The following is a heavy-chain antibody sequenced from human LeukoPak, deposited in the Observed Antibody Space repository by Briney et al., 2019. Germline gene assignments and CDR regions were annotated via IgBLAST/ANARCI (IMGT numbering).Heavy chain of an antibody. CDR1: GYTFTSYG. CDR3: AREITTGNFDY. V-gene: IGHV1-18*01. CDR2: VSPYNGNT. Sequence: ASVKVSCKTSGYTFTSYGIIWVRRAPGQGLEWTGWVSPYNGNTNYAQKLQGRVTMTTDTSTRTAYMELRSLRSDDTAVYFCAREITTGNFDYWGQGTLVTVSS. D-gene: IGHD4-11*01. J-gene: IGHJ4*02.